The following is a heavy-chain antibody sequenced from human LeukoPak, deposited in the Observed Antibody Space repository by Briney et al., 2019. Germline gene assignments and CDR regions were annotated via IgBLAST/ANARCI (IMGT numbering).Heavy chain of an antibody. V-gene: IGHV3-7*03. D-gene: IGHD2-2*01. CDR2: IKQDGTEK. CDR1: GFTFSSYG. J-gene: IGHJ3*01. CDR3: ARVGYQLPTFDAFDF. Sequence: PGRSLRLSCAASGFTFSSYGMHWVRQAPGKGLEWVANIKQDGTEKFYVDSVKGRFTISKDSAKNSLYLQMNSLRAEDTAVYYCARVGYQLPTFDAFDFWGQGTMVTVSS.